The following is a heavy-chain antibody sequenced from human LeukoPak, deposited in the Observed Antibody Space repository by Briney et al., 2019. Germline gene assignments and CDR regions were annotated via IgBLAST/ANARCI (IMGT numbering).Heavy chain of an antibody. CDR2: MNPNSGNT. V-gene: IGHV1-8*01. D-gene: IGHD5-18*01. Sequence: GSVKVSCKASGYTFTSYDINWVRQATGQGLEWMGRMNPNSGNTGYAQKFQGRVTMTRNTSISTAYMELSSLRSEDTAVYYCARFWGYSLNWFDPWGQGTLVTVSS. CDR3: ARFWGYSLNWFDP. CDR1: GYTFTSYD. J-gene: IGHJ5*02.